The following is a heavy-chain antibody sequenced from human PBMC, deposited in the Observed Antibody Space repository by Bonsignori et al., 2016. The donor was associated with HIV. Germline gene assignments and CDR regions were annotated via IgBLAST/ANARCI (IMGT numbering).Heavy chain of an antibody. CDR1: GGSISSSSYY. CDR3: ATPSVVRYFDWLSHYFDY. J-gene: IGHJ4*02. D-gene: IGHD3-9*01. Sequence: SETLSLTCTVSGGSISSSSYYWGWIRQPPGKGLEWIGSIYYSGSTYYNPSPKSRVTISVDTSKNQFSLKLSSVTAADTAVYYCATPSVVRYFDWLSHYFDYWGQGTLVTVSS. CDR2: IYYSGST. V-gene: IGHV4-39*07.